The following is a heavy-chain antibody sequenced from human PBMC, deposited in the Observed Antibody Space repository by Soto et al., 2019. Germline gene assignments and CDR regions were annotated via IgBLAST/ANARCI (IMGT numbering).Heavy chain of an antibody. CDR2: ISGSGGST. CDR3: AKVGAVAGTGPYYFDY. Sequence: PGGSLRLSCAASGFTFSSYAMSWVRQAPGKGLEWVSAISGSGGSTYYADSVKGRFTISRDNSKNTLYLQMNSLRAEDTAVYYCAKVGAVAGTGPYYFDYWGQGTLVTVSS. CDR1: GFTFSSYA. V-gene: IGHV3-23*01. J-gene: IGHJ4*02. D-gene: IGHD6-19*01.